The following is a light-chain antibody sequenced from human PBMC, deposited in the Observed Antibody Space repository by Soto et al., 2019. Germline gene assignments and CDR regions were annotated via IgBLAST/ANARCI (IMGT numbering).Light chain of an antibody. CDR3: LHYGTAQWT. CDR1: QSISSL. CDR2: KAA. J-gene: IGKJ1*01. V-gene: IGKV1-5*03. Sequence: DIQMTQSPSTLSAFVGDRVTITCRASQSISSLLAWYQQKPGKPPKLLIYKAASLQSGVPSRFSGSGSGTEFTLTISSLQPDDFATYYCLHYGTAQWTFGQGTKVDI.